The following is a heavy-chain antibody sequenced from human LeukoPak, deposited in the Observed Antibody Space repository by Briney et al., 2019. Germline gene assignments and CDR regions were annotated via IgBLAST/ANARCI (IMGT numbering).Heavy chain of an antibody. CDR3: ARDPREYSSGWYAYYFDY. J-gene: IGHJ4*02. CDR1: GYTFTSYG. V-gene: IGHV1-18*01. CDR2: ISAYNGNT. D-gene: IGHD6-19*01. Sequence: ASVKVSCKASGYTFTSYGISWVRQAPGQGLEWMGWISAYNGNTNYAQKLQGRVTMTTDTSTSTAYMELRSLRSDDTAVYYCARDPREYSSGWYAYYFDYWGQGTLVTVSS.